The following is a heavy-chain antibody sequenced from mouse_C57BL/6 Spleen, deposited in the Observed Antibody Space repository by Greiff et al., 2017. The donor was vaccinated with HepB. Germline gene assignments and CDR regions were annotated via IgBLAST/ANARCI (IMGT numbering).Heavy chain of an antibody. Sequence: DVKLVESGAELVRPGSSVKMSCKTSGYTFTSYGINWVKQRPGQGLEWIGYIYIGNGYTEYNEKFKGKATLTSDTSSSTAYMQLSSLTSEDSAIYFCARCHSNYVAWFAYWGQGTLVTVSA. D-gene: IGHD2-5*01. CDR1: GYTFTSYG. CDR3: ARCHSNYVAWFAY. V-gene: IGHV1-58*01. J-gene: IGHJ3*01. CDR2: IYIGNGYT.